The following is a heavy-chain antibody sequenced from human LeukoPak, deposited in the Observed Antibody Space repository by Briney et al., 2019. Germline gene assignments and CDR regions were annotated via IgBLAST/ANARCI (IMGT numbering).Heavy chain of an antibody. CDR2: INPYNGNT. V-gene: IGHV1-18*01. J-gene: IGHJ3*02. CDR1: DYTFISYG. D-gene: IGHD2-21*02. CDR3: AGGYCGGDCYAFDI. Sequence: ASVKVSCKASDYTFISYGISWVRQAPGQGLEWMGWINPYNGNTNYAQKLQGRVTMTTDTSTSTAYMELRSLRSDDTAVYYCAGGYCGGDCYAFDIWGQGTMVTVSS.